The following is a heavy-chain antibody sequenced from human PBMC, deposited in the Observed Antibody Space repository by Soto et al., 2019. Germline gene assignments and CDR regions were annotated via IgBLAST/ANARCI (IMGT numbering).Heavy chain of an antibody. Sequence: ETLSLTCTVSGGSISSYYWSWIRQPPGKGLEWIGYIYYSGSTNYNPSLKSRVTISVDTSKNQFSLKLSSVTAADTAVYYCARHRTTFFGYARRPAYLDYWAQGPLVTVSS. CDR1: GGSISSYY. V-gene: IGHV4-59*08. CDR2: IYYSGST. D-gene: IGHD5-12*01. J-gene: IGHJ4*02. CDR3: ARHRTTFFGYARRPAYLDY.